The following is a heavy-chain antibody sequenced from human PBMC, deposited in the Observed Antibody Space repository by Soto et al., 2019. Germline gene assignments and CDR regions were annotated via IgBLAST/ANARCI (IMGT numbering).Heavy chain of an antibody. CDR1: GFSLTTRGVG. V-gene: IGHV2-5*02. CDR3: AHINGVLRGVAYYPNGMDV. Sequence: QITLKESGPTLVRPTQTLTLTCSFSGFSLTTRGVGVSWIRQPPGKALEWLALIYWDNDKRYSPSLKDRLTITKDTTKNQVVLTMTNVDPVDTATYSCAHINGVLRGVAYYPNGMDVWGPGTTVTVSS. D-gene: IGHD3-10*01. CDR2: IYWDNDK. J-gene: IGHJ6*02.